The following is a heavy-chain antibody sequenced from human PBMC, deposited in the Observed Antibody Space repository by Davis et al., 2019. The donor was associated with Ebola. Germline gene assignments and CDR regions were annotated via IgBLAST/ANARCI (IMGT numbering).Heavy chain of an antibody. V-gene: IGHV3-30*18. J-gene: IGHJ1*01. CDR1: GFTFSNHH. Sequence: GESLKISCAASGFTFSNHHMYWVRQAPGKGLEWLAVISNDGSNKYYAESVKGRFTISRDNSENTLYLQMNSLRAEDTAVYYCAKDAEDYVPYFQHWGQGTLVTVSS. CDR3: AKDAEDYVPYFQH. D-gene: IGHD4-17*01. CDR2: ISNDGSNK.